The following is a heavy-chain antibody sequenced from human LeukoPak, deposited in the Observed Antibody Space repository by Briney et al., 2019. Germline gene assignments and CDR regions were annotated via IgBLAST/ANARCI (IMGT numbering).Heavy chain of an antibody. CDR3: ARDLLDYGDYVGAFDI. CDR2: IYSGGST. V-gene: IGHV3-53*01. J-gene: IGHJ3*02. Sequence: PGGSLRLSCAASGFTVSSNYMSWVRQAPGKGLEWVSVIYSGGSTYYADSVKGRSTISRDDSKNTLYLQMNSLRAEDTAVYYCARDLLDYGDYVGAFDIWGQGTMVTVSS. D-gene: IGHD4-17*01. CDR1: GFTVSSNY.